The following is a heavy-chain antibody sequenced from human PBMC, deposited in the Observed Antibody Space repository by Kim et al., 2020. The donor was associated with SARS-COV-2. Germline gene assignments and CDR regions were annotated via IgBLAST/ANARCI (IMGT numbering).Heavy chain of an antibody. D-gene: IGHD3-3*01. CDR3: ARQPFTIFGVLQPPGGLDF. Sequence: SETLSLTCSVSGDPISSSSYYWGWIRQSPGKGLEWIGSVYYTGRTYYHPSLKSRVTISIDTSKNHFSLNLTSVTAADSAVYYCARQPFTIFGVLQPPGGLDFWGQGILVTVSS. CDR2: VYYTGRT. J-gene: IGHJ4*02. V-gene: IGHV4-39*01. CDR1: GDPISSSSYY.